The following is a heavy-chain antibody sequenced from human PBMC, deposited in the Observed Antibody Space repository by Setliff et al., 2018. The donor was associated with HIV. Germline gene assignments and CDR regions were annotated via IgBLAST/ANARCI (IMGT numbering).Heavy chain of an antibody. J-gene: IGHJ4*02. CDR1: GFTFGDYA. CDR2: ISMSSHTSV. V-gene: IGHV3-48*01. Sequence: PGGSLRLSCTASGFTFGDYAMSWVRQAPGKGLEWVSYISMSSHTSVIYSDSVRGRFTASRDNGKNSLFLQMNSLRAEDTAVYYCVRGTLDFWGQGNLVTVSS. CDR3: VRGTLDF.